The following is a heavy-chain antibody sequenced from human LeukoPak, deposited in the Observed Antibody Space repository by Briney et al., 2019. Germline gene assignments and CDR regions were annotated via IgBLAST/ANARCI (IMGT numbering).Heavy chain of an antibody. V-gene: IGHV4-59*01. Sequence: SETLSLTCTVSGGSISSYYWSWIRQPPGKGLEWIGYIYYSGSTNYNPSLKSRVTISVDTSKNQFSLRLSSVTAADTAVYYCARDRPYGIAARYYNWFDPWGQGTLVTVSS. J-gene: IGHJ5*02. CDR3: ARDRPYGIAARYYNWFDP. D-gene: IGHD6-6*01. CDR2: IYYSGST. CDR1: GGSISSYY.